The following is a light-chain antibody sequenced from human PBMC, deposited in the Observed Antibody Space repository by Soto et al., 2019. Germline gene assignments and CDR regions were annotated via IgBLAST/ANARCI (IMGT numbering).Light chain of an antibody. CDR1: QSITSGH. V-gene: IGKV3-20*01. CDR3: QYYDFPPT. CDR2: GVS. Sequence: EIVLTQSPGTLSLSPGERATLFCRATQSITSGHLAWYQQRPGQAPRLLIYGVSSRASGIPDSFSGSGSGTFFTLAITTMEPDDFASDSFQYYDFPPTFGKGTRLEIK. J-gene: IGKJ5*01.